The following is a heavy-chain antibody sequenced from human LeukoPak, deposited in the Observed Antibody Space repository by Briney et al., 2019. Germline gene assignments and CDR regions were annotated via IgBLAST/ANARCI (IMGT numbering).Heavy chain of an antibody. Sequence: PGGSLRLSCAASGYTFRRNGMHWVRQAPGKGLEWVAVISYDGTNKYYADSVKGRFTISRDNSKNTLYLQMNSLRAEDTAVYYCAKFPQSTYYDILGFPREGYYFDYWGQGTLVTVSS. D-gene: IGHD3-9*01. V-gene: IGHV3-30*18. CDR1: GYTFRRNG. J-gene: IGHJ4*02. CDR3: AKFPQSTYYDILGFPREGYYFDY. CDR2: ISYDGTNK.